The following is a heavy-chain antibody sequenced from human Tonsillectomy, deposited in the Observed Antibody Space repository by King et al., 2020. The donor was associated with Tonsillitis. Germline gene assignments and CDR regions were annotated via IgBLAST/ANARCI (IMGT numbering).Heavy chain of an antibody. D-gene: IGHD1-26*01. CDR2: IGTAGNT. CDR3: ARLNGASFDY. Sequence: VQLVESGGGLVQPGGSLRLSCAASGFTFSSYDMHWVRQPTGKGLEWVSGIGTAGNTYYPGSVKGRFTISRENAKNSLYLHMNSLRAGDTAVYYCARLNGASFDYWGQGTLVTVSS. CDR1: GFTFSSYD. J-gene: IGHJ4*02. V-gene: IGHV3-13*01.